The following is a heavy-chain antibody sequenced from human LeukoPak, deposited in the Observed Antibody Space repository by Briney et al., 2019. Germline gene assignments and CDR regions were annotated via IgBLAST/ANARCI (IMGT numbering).Heavy chain of an antibody. D-gene: IGHD3-3*01. Sequence: ASVKVSCKASGGTFSSYAISWVRQAPGQGLEWMGGIIPIFGTANYAQKFQGRVTITTDESTSTAYMELSSLRSEDTAVYYCARGIVRDYDFWSAPDYWGQGTLVTVSS. V-gene: IGHV1-69*05. CDR3: ARGIVRDYDFWSAPDY. CDR2: IIPIFGTA. J-gene: IGHJ4*02. CDR1: GGTFSSYA.